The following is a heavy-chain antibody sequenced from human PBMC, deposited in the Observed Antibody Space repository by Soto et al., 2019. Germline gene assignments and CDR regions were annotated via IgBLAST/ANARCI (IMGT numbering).Heavy chain of an antibody. J-gene: IGHJ4*02. Sequence: GSLRLSCAASGFTFSSYAMSWVRQAPGKGLEWVSAISGSGGSTYYADSVKARFTISRDNSKNTLYLQMNSLRAEDTAVYYCAKIPNIAAAAAADDYWGQGTLVTVSS. CDR2: ISGSGGST. CDR3: AKIPNIAAAAAADDY. V-gene: IGHV3-23*01. CDR1: GFTFSSYA. D-gene: IGHD6-13*01.